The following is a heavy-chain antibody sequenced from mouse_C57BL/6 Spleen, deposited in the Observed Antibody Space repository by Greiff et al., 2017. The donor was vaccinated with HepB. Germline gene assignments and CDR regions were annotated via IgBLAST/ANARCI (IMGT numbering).Heavy chain of an antibody. CDR1: GFTFSDYG. Sequence: EVMLVESGGGLVKPGGSLKLSCAASGFTFSDYGMHWVRQAPEKGLEWVAYISSGSSTIYYADTVKGRFTISRDNAKNTLFLQMTSLRSEDTAMYYCARGDYDGWYFDVWGTGTTVTVSS. CDR2: ISSGSSTI. D-gene: IGHD2-4*01. CDR3: ARGDYDGWYFDV. J-gene: IGHJ1*03. V-gene: IGHV5-17*01.